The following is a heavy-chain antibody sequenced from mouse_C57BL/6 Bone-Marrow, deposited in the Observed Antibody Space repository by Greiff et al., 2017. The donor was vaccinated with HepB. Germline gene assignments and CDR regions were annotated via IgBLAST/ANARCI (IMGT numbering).Heavy chain of an antibody. CDR2: IWSGGST. Sequence: VQLQQSGPGLVQPSQSLSITCTVSGFSLTSYGVHWVRQSPGKGLEWLGVIWSGGSTDYNAAFISRLSISKDNSKSQVFFKMNRLQADDTAKYYCASQTGTSPWFAYWGQGTPVTVSS. CDR1: GFSLTSYG. V-gene: IGHV2-2*01. J-gene: IGHJ3*01. D-gene: IGHD4-1*01. CDR3: ASQTGTSPWFAY.